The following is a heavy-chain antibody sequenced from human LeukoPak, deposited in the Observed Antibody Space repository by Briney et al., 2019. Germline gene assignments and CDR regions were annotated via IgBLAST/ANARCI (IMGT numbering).Heavy chain of an antibody. CDR1: GFTFSSYG. J-gene: IGHJ3*02. CDR2: IWYDGSNK. V-gene: IGHV3-33*06. CDR3: AKDRLLLARGVIDAFDI. D-gene: IGHD3-10*01. Sequence: PGGSLRLSCAASGFTFSSYGMHWVRQAPGKGLEWVAVIWYDGSNKYYADSVKGRFTISRDNSKNTLYLQMNSLRAEGTAVYYCAKDRLLLARGVIDAFDIWGQGTMVTVSS.